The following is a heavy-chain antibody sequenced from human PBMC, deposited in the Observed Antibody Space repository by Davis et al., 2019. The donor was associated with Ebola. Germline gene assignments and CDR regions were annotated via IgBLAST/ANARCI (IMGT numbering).Heavy chain of an antibody. D-gene: IGHD3-22*01. Sequence: MPSETLSLTCAVYGGSFSGYYWSWIRQPPGKGLEWIGEINHSGSTNYNPSLKSRVTISVDTSKNQFSLKLSSVTAADTAVYYCASASGYYYGGVNYWGQGTLVTVSS. CDR3: ASASGYYYGGVNY. J-gene: IGHJ4*02. V-gene: IGHV4-34*01. CDR1: GGSFSGYY. CDR2: INHSGST.